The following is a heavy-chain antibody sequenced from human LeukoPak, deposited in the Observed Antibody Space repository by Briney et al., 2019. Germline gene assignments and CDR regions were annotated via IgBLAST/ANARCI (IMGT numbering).Heavy chain of an antibody. CDR3: ARARPKMWYSSSRGSNDY. Sequence: SETLSLTCTVSGGSISSYYWSWIRQPPGKGLEWIGEINHSGSTNYNPSLKSRVTISVDTSKNQFSLKLSSVTAADTAVYYCARARPKMWYSSSRGSNDYWGQGTLVTVSS. D-gene: IGHD6-13*01. J-gene: IGHJ4*02. CDR2: INHSGST. CDR1: GGSISSYY. V-gene: IGHV4-34*01.